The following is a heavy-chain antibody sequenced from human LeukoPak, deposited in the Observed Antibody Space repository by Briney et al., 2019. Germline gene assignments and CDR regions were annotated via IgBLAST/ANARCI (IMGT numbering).Heavy chain of an antibody. CDR1: GYSISSGYY. Sequence: SETLSLTCTVSGYSISSGYYRGWIRQPPGKGLEWIGSIYYSGSTYYNPSLKSRVTISVDTSKNQFSLKLSSVTAADTAVYYCARGDNWFDPWGQGTLVTVSS. CDR3: ARGDNWFDP. CDR2: IYYSGST. V-gene: IGHV4-38-2*02. J-gene: IGHJ5*02.